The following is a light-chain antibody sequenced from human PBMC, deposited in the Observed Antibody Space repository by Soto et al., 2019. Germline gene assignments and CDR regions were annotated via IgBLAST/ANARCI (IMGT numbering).Light chain of an antibody. V-gene: IGKV3-11*01. J-gene: IGKJ2*01. Sequence: EVVMTQSPATLSVSPGERATLSCKASQSVRNNLVWYLQKPGQAPRPIIYDATTRATGIPVRFSGSGSGTDFTLTISSLEPEDFAVYYCQQRSNWPPMYTFGQGTKLEIK. CDR2: DAT. CDR3: QQRSNWPPMYT. CDR1: QSVRNN.